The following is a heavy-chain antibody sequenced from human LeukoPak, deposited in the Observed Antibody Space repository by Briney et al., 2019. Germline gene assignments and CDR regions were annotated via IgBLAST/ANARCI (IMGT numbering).Heavy chain of an antibody. CDR3: ARDGFGTGSN. V-gene: IGHV3-7*03. Sequence: GGSLRLSCAASGLTFSNYWMDWVRQAPGKGLEWVANIKQDGSEKNHVDSVKGRFIISRDNAKDSLYLQMNTLRADDTAVYYCARDGFGTGSNWGQGTLVTVSS. D-gene: IGHD3-16*01. J-gene: IGHJ4*02. CDR2: IKQDGSEK. CDR1: GLTFSNYW.